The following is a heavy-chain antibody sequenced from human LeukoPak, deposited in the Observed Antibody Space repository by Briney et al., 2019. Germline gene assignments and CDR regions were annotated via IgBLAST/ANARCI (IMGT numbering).Heavy chain of an antibody. CDR1: VFTFREHY. D-gene: IGHD2/OR15-2a*01. J-gene: IGHJ4*02. CDR2: HRNKANSYTT. CDR3: TAAFYYSPTYYLDN. V-gene: IGHV3-72*01. Sequence: QPGRSLRLSRAASVFTFREHYMDCVSHASSGGREGVVRHRNKANSYTTDYAASVKGRFTISRDDSKKSLYLQMNSLKTEDTAIYYCTAAFYYSPTYYLDNWGQGTLVSVSS.